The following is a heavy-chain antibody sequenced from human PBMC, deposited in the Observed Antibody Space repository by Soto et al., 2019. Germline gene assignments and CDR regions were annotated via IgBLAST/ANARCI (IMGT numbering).Heavy chain of an antibody. J-gene: IGHJ6*02. CDR2: IYYSGST. Sequence: SETLSLTCTVSGGSISSYYWSWIRQPPGKGLEWIGYIYYSGSTNYNPSLKSRVTISVDTSKNQFSLKLSSVTAADTAVYYCARDFSSWYEGVYYYGMDVWGQGTTVTVSS. CDR3: ARDFSSWYEGVYYYGMDV. V-gene: IGHV4-59*12. D-gene: IGHD6-13*01. CDR1: GGSISSYY.